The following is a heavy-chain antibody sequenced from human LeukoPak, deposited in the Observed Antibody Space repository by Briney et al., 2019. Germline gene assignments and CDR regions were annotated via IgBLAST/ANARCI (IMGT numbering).Heavy chain of an antibody. CDR1: GFTFDDYT. V-gene: IGHV3-43*01. CDR2: IRWDGVST. Sequence: GGSLRLSCAASGFTFDDYTMHWVRQTPGKGLEWASLIRWDGVSTYYADSVKGRFTISRDNSKNSLYLQMNSLRTEDTALYYCAKGDTYESDAFDIWGQGTMVTVSS. CDR3: AKGDTYESDAFDI. D-gene: IGHD5-12*01. J-gene: IGHJ3*02.